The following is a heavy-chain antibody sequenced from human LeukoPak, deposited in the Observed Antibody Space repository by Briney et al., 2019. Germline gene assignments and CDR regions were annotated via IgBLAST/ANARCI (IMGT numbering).Heavy chain of an antibody. J-gene: IGHJ4*02. D-gene: IGHD6-19*01. Sequence: SETLSLTCTVSGGSISSGDYYWSWIRQPPGKGLEWIGYIYYSGSTYYNPSLKSRVTISVDTSKNQLSLKLSSVTAADTAVYYCARVQGGQWPFDYWGQGTLVTVSS. CDR1: GGSISSGDYY. CDR3: ARVQGGQWPFDY. V-gene: IGHV4-30-4*01. CDR2: IYYSGST.